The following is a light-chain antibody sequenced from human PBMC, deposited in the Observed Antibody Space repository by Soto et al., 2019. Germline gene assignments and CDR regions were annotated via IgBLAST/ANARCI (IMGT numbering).Light chain of an antibody. CDR1: QSVSSNY. J-gene: IGKJ1*01. V-gene: IGKV3-20*01. CDR3: QQYGSAPWT. Sequence: EIVLTQSPCTLSLSPGERATLSCRASQSVSSNYLYWYQQKTEQTPRLLIYIASSRDRGIPYRFSGSGSGTHFTLTISRVEPEDFAVYYCQQYGSAPWTFGQGTKVEIK. CDR2: IAS.